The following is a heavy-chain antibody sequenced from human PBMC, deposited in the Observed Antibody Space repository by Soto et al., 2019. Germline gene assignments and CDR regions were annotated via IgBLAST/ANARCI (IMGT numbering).Heavy chain of an antibody. D-gene: IGHD3-3*01. Sequence: EVQLLESGGGLVQPGGSLRLSCAASGFTFSSYAMSWVRQAPGKGLEWVSVVSGSAGSTYYADSVKGRFTISRDNSKNTLYLKMNSLRAEDTAVYYCAKDASSGITSFDSWGRGTVVTVSS. CDR1: GFTFSSYA. CDR2: VSGSAGST. V-gene: IGHV3-23*01. J-gene: IGHJ2*01. CDR3: AKDASSGITSFDS.